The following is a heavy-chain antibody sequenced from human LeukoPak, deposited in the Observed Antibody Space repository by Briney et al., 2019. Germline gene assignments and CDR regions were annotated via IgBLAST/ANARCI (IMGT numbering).Heavy chain of an antibody. CDR3: AAGGVYDLLDY. J-gene: IGHJ4*02. CDR1: GNTLTELS. D-gene: IGHD2-8*01. Sequence: GASVKVSCKVSGNTLTELSIHWVRQAPGKGLEWMGGFDPEDGEPIYAQKFQGRVTMTEDTSTDTAYMELNSLKSEDTAVYYCAAGGVYDLLDYWGQGTLVTVSS. V-gene: IGHV1-24*01. CDR2: FDPEDGEP.